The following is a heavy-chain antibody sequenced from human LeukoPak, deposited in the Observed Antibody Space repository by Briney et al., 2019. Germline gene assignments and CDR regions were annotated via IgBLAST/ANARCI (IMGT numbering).Heavy chain of an antibody. V-gene: IGHV3-21*01. CDR3: ARDGYYDSRGYAYWYFDL. CDR1: GFTFSSYS. Sequence: GGSLRLSCAASGFTFSSYSMNGGRQAPEEGQEWVSSISTSSSYKYYVDSVKGRFTISRDNAKNSLHLQMNSLTAEDTAVYYCARDGYYDSRGYAYWYFDLWAVAPWSLSPQ. D-gene: IGHD3-22*01. CDR2: ISTSSSYK. J-gene: IGHJ2*01.